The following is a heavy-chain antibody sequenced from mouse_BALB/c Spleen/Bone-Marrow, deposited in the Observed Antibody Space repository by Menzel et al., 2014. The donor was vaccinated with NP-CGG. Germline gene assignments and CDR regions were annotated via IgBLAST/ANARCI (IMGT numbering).Heavy chain of an antibody. Sequence: QVQLKQSGAELARPGTSVKLSCKTSGYTFTNYWMQWIKQRPGQGLEWIGTIYPGDGDTRYTQKFKGKATLTADKSSSTAYMQLSSLASEDSAVYYCARSNYPYAMYYWGQGTSVTVSS. J-gene: IGHJ4*01. CDR1: GYTFTNYW. CDR2: IYPGDGDT. D-gene: IGHD2-5*01. V-gene: IGHV1-87*01. CDR3: ARSNYPYAMYY.